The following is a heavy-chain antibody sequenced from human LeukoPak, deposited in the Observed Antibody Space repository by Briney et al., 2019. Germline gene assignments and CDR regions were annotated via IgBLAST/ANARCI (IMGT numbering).Heavy chain of an antibody. CDR2: IRGSGGST. CDR3: AKDKGYDSSGYYYVPFFDY. CDR1: GFTFSSYA. D-gene: IGHD3-22*01. Sequence: GGSLRLSCAASGFTFSSYAMSWVRQAPGKGLEWVSAIRGSGGSTYYADSVKGRFTISRDNSKNTLYLQMNSLRAEDTAVYYCAKDKGYDSSGYYYVPFFDYWGQGTLVTVSS. V-gene: IGHV3-23*01. J-gene: IGHJ4*02.